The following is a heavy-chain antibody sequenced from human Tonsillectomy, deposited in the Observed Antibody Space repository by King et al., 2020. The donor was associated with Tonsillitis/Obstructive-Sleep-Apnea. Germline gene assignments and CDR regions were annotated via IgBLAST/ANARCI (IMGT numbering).Heavy chain of an antibody. J-gene: IGHJ6*02. CDR3: VRDTRGECMDV. CDR1: RFTFRSYG. CDR2: IWYDGSNK. D-gene: IGHD2-2*01. V-gene: IGHV3-33*01. Sequence: VQLVESGGGVVQPGRSLRLSCAASRFTFRSYGMHWVRQAPGKGLEWVAIIWYDGSNKYSADSVKGRFTISRDNSKNTLYLQMNSLRAEDTAVYYCVRDTRGECMDVWGQGTTVSVSS.